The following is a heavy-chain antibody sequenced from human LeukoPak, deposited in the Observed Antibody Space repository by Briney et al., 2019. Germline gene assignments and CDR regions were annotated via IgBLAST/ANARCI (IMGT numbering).Heavy chain of an antibody. D-gene: IGHD6-19*01. CDR3: AKGLSDSGWYSGLDY. V-gene: IGHV3-43*01. CDR1: GFTFDDYT. Sequence: GGSLRLSCAASGFTFDDYTMHWVCQAPGKGLEWVSLISWDGGSTYYADSVKGRFTISRDNSKNSLYLQMNSLRTEDTALYYCAKGLSDSGWYSGLDYWGQGTLVTVSS. CDR2: ISWDGGST. J-gene: IGHJ4*02.